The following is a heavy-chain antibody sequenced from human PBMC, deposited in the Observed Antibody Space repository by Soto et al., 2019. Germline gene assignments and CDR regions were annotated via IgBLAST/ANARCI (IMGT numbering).Heavy chain of an antibody. CDR1: GFTFSSYA. V-gene: IGHV3-30-3*01. Sequence: QVQLVESGGGVVQPGRSLRLSCAASGFTFSSYAMHWVRQAPGKGLEWVAVISYDGSNKYYADSVKGRFTISRDNSKNTLYLQMNSLRAEDTAVYYCARDPSSGWLGYYGMDVWGQRTTVTVSS. CDR2: ISYDGSNK. J-gene: IGHJ6*02. D-gene: IGHD6-19*01. CDR3: ARDPSSGWLGYYGMDV.